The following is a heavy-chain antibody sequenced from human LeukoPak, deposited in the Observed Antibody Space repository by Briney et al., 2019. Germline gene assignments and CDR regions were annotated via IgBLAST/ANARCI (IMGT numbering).Heavy chain of an antibody. Sequence: PGGSLRLSCAASGFTFSSYAMHWVRQAPGKGLEWVAVISYDGSNKYYADSVKGRFTISRDNSKNTLYLQMNSLRAEDTAVYYCARDRLFGELLYLFRHWGQGTLVTVSS. CDR2: ISYDGSNK. J-gene: IGHJ4*02. CDR3: ARDRLFGELLYLFRH. CDR1: GFTFSSYA. D-gene: IGHD3-10*01. V-gene: IGHV3-30*04.